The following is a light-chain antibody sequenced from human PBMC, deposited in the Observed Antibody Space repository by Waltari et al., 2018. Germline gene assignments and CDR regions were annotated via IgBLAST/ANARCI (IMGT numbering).Light chain of an antibody. J-gene: IGLJ3*02. CDR1: SGHKYA. V-gene: IGLV4-69*01. CDR2: VNSDGSH. Sequence: QLVLPQSPSASASLGASVKHTCSLRSGHKYAIAWHLQQPEKGPRFLMKVNSDGSHRKGDGIPDRFSGSTSGAERYLTISGLQSEDDADYYCQIWGPGFRVFGGGTKLTVL. CDR3: QIWGPGFRV.